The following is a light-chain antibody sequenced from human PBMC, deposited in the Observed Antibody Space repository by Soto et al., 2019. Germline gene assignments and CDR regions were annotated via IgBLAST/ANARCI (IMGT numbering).Light chain of an antibody. V-gene: IGKV1-27*01. CDR3: QKYNSAPHT. CDR1: QGISNY. J-gene: IGKJ2*01. CDR2: AAS. Sequence: DIQMTQSPSSLSASVGDRVTITCRASQGISNYLAWYQQQPGKVPKLLIYAASTLQSGVPSRFSGSGSGTDFTITISSLQPEDVATYYCQKYNSAPHTFGQGTKLEIK.